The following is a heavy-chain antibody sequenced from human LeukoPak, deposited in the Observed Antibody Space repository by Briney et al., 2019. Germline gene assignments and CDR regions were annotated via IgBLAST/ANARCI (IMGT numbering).Heavy chain of an antibody. Sequence: GGSLRLSCAASGLTFSSQWMSWVRQAPGRGLEWVATIKQDGSEKYYVDSVKGRCTISRDNTKNSLYLQMNSLRVEDTAVYYCARPFDNRWYFDLWGRGTLVGVSS. CDR2: IKQDGSEK. CDR1: GLTFSSQW. CDR3: ARPFDNRWYFDL. V-gene: IGHV3-7*01. J-gene: IGHJ2*01. D-gene: IGHD3-9*01.